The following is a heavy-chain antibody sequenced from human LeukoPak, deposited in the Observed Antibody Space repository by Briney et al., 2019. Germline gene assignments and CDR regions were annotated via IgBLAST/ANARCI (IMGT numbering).Heavy chain of an antibody. J-gene: IGHJ4*02. Sequence: GGSLRLSCAASGFTFSSYAMSWVRQAPGKGLEWASGISGSGGATYYADSVKGRFTISRDNSKNTLYLQMHSLRAEATGVYYCHHIATPGNFDYWGQGTLVTVSS. CDR1: GFTFSSYA. V-gene: IGHV3-23*01. CDR3: HHIATPGNFDY. CDR2: ISGSGGAT. D-gene: IGHD6-13*01.